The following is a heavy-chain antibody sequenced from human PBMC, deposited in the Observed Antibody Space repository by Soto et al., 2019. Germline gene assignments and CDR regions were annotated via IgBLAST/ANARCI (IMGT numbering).Heavy chain of an antibody. CDR2: INHSGNT. Sequence: PSVPLSLTYVAYGGSFSVYYCIWIRPPPGKGLEWIGEINHSGNTNYNPSLKSRVTISVDTSKNQFSLKLSSVTAADTAVYYCARYGSGECNHGSCYPPFDHWGQG. CDR1: GGSFSVYY. V-gene: IGHV4-34*01. J-gene: IGHJ4*02. D-gene: IGHD2-15*01. CDR3: ARYGSGECNHGSCYPPFDH.